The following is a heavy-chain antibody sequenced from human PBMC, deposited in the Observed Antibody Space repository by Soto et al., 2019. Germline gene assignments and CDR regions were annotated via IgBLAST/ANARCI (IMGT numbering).Heavy chain of an antibody. CDR2: ISGGGDGT. CDR1: GFTFYNYA. CDR3: AKKGLGSLATYCTTGDCHYAFDV. V-gene: IGHV3-23*01. D-gene: IGHD2-8*01. Sequence: EVQLLESGGGLVRPGGSLRLSCAASGFTFYNYAMNWVRQAPGKGLEWVSTISGGGDGTYYADSVKGRFTISRDNSRNTVYLQMNSLRAEDTAVYYWAKKGLGSLATYCTTGDCHYAFDVWGQGTLVTVSS. J-gene: IGHJ3*01.